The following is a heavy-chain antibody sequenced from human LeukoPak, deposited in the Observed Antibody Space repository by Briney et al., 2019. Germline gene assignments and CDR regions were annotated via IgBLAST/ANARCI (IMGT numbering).Heavy chain of an antibody. CDR3: ARVRSRYYPFDY. J-gene: IGHJ4*02. V-gene: IGHV3-48*03. CDR2: ISSSGSSI. Sequence: GGSLRLSCAASGFIFSSYEMNWVRQAPGKGLEWVSYISSSGSSIYYADSVKGRFTISRDNAKNSLYLQMNSLRAEDTAVYYCARVRSRYYPFDYWGQGTLVTVSS. CDR1: GFIFSSYE. D-gene: IGHD1-26*01.